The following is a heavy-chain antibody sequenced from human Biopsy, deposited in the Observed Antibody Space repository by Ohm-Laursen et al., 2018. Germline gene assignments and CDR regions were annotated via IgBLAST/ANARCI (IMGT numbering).Heavy chain of an antibody. CDR1: GGSISGDF. J-gene: IGHJ4*02. D-gene: IGHD3/OR15-3a*01. V-gene: IGHV4-59*08. CDR2: RFHSGSP. CDR3: VRLNRRGNIIFFDY. Sequence: SETLSLTCTVSGGSISGDFWTWIRQTPGERLEWIGYRFHSGSPMYNPSLKSRVTISVDTSKSQFSLTLTSVTAADTAVYYCVRLNRRGNIIFFDYWGRGTLVTVSS.